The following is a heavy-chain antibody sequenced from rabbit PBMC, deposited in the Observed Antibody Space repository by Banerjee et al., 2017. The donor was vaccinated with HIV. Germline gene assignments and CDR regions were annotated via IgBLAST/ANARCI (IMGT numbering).Heavy chain of an antibody. Sequence: QQQLEESGGGLVKPGGTLTLTCKASGFDFSSNTVCWVRQAPGKGLEWIACINTSSGNTVYASWAKGRFTISKTSSTTVTLQMTSLTAADTATYFCARDLAGVIGWNFGLWGPGTLVTVS. CDR2: INTSSGNT. J-gene: IGHJ4*01. CDR1: GFDFSSNTV. V-gene: IGHV1S45*01. CDR3: ARDLAGVIGWNFGL. D-gene: IGHD4-1*01.